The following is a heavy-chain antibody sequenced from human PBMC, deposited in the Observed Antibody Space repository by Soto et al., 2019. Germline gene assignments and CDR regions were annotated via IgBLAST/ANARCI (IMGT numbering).Heavy chain of an antibody. V-gene: IGHV4-59*01. Sequence: SETLSLTCTVSGGSISSYYWSWIRQPPGKGLEWIGYIYYSGSTNYNPSLKSRVTISVDTSKNQFSLKLSSVTAADTAVYYCARQSDYGDYLGYWGQGTLVTVSS. CDR2: IYYSGST. D-gene: IGHD4-17*01. J-gene: IGHJ4*02. CDR3: ARQSDYGDYLGY. CDR1: GGSISSYY.